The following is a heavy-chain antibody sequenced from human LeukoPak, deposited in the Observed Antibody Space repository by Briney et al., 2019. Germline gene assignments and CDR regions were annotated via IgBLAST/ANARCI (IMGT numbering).Heavy chain of an antibody. CDR1: GGSFSGYY. Sequence: SETLSLTCAVYGGSFSGYYWSWIRQPPGKGLEWIGEINHSGSTNYNPSLKSRVTISVDTSKNQFSLKLSSVTAADTAVYYCARVDPAFDYWGQGTLVTVSS. CDR2: INHSGST. J-gene: IGHJ4*02. CDR3: ARVDPAFDY. V-gene: IGHV4-34*01.